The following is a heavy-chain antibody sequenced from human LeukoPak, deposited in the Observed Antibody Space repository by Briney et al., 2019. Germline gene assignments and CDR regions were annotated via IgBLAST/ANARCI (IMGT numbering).Heavy chain of an antibody. Sequence: PGGSLRLSCAASGFTFSSYAMHWVRQAPGKGLEWWAAISYDGSNKYYADSVKGRFTISRDNSKNTRYLQMNSLRAEDTGVYYCARAGERVVPAASFFDYGGREPRDSVP. CDR2: ISYDGSNK. V-gene: IGHV3-30*04. CDR1: GFTFSSYA. J-gene: IGHJ4*02. D-gene: IGHD2-2*01. CDR3: ARAGERVVPAASFFDY.